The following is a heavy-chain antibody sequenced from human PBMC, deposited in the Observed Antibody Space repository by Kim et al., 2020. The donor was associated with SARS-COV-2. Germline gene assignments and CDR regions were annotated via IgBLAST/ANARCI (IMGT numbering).Heavy chain of an antibody. CDR3: ARGLRGRYYDILTGYYDY. D-gene: IGHD3-9*01. CDR1: GGSISSYY. CDR2: IYYSGST. Sequence: SETLSLTCTVSGGSISSYYWSWIRQPPGKGLEWIGYIYYSGSTNYNPSLKSRVTISVDTSKNQFSLKLSSVTAADTAVYYCARGLRGRYYDILTGYYDYWGQGTLVTVSS. V-gene: IGHV4-59*01. J-gene: IGHJ4*02.